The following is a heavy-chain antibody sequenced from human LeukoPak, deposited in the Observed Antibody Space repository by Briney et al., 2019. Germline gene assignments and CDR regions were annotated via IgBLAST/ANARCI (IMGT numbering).Heavy chain of an antibody. Sequence: GGSLRLSCAASGFIFSDHYMDWVRQAPGKGLEWVGRTRNKASGYTTEYAASVKGRFTISRDDSKNSLYLQMNSLKTEDTAVYYCARTYSSSWSRTYFDYWGQGTLVTVSS. CDR1: GFIFSDHY. D-gene: IGHD6-13*01. V-gene: IGHV3-72*01. CDR2: TRNKASGYTT. CDR3: ARTYSSSWSRTYFDY. J-gene: IGHJ4*02.